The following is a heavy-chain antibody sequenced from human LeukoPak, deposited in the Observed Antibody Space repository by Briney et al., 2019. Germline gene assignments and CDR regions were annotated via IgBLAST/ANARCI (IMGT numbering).Heavy chain of an antibody. D-gene: IGHD1-7*01. Sequence: ASVKVSCKASGYTFTGFFMNWVRHAPGQGLEWMGRINPNSGDTSYAQKFQGRVTMTRDTSITTAYMDLSSLTSDDTAMYYCARWGELTGVGNWGQGTLVTVSS. V-gene: IGHV1-2*02. CDR3: ARWGELTGVGN. CDR1: GYTFTGFF. J-gene: IGHJ4*02. CDR2: INPNSGDT.